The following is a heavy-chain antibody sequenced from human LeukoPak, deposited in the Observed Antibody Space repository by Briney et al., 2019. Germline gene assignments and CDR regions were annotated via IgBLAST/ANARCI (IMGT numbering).Heavy chain of an antibody. J-gene: IGHJ5*02. CDR1: GDSISSFF. Sequence: SETLSLTCTVFGDSISSFFWTWIRQPAGKGLEWIGRIYTSETTTYNPSLKSRVTMSVDTSKNEIYLRLSSVTAADTAVYYCARGGQWFDPWGQGTLVTVSS. V-gene: IGHV4-4*07. CDR2: IYTSETT. CDR3: ARGGQWFDP.